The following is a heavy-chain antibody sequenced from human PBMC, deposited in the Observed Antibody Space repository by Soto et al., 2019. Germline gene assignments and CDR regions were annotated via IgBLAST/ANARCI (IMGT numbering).Heavy chain of an antibody. J-gene: IGHJ4*02. D-gene: IGHD2-2*01. CDR1: GYTFTSYA. V-gene: IGHV1-3*04. CDR3: ARAGDDCSAANCYVIDY. Sequence: ASVTVSCKASGYTFTSYAMHWVRQAPGQRLEWMGWINTGKGNTKYSQKFQGRVTLTSDTSASTAYMDLSSLRSEDTAMYYCARAGDDCSAANCYVIDYWGQATRVTVSS. CDR2: INTGKGNT.